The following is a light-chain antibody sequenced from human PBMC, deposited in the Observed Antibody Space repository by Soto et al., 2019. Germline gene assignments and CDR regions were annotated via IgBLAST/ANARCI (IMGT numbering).Light chain of an antibody. CDR1: SSDVGAYNY. CDR2: EVN. CDR3: SSHTRSSTYV. J-gene: IGLJ1*01. V-gene: IGLV2-14*01. Sequence: SALTQPASVSGSPGQSITISCTGTSSDVGAYNYVSWYQQHPVKAPKLIIYEVNNRPSGVSNRFSGSKSGNTASLTISGLQAEDEADYYCSSHTRSSTYVFGTGTKLTVL.